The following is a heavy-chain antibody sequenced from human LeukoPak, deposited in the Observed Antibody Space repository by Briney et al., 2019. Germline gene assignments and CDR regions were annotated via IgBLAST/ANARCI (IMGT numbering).Heavy chain of an antibody. J-gene: IGHJ6*04. Sequence: GESLKISCKGSGYSFTSYWIGWVRQMPGKGLEWMGSIYRGDSDTRYSPSFQGQVTISADKSIITAYLQWSSLKASDTAMYYCATSIPLLWFGELGDGMDVWGKGTTVTVSS. V-gene: IGHV5-51*01. CDR1: GYSFTSYW. CDR2: IYRGDSDT. CDR3: ATSIPLLWFGELGDGMDV. D-gene: IGHD3-10*01.